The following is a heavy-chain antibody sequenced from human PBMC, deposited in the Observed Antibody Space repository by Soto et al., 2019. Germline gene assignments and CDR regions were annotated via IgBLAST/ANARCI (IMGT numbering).Heavy chain of an antibody. V-gene: IGHV4-31*03. CDR1: GGSISSGGYY. J-gene: IGHJ6*02. Sequence: QVQLQESGPGLVKPSQTLSLTCTVSGGSISSGGYYWSWIRQHPGKGLEWIGYIYYSGSTYYNPPLKSRVTISVDTSKNQFSLKLSSVTAADTAVYYCARGYSSGTFYGMDVWGQGTTVTVSS. CDR2: IYYSGST. CDR3: ARGYSSGTFYGMDV. D-gene: IGHD3-22*01.